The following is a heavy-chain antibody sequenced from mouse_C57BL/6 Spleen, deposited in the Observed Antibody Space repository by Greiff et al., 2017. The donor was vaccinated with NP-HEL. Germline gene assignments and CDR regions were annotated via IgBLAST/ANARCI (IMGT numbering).Heavy chain of an antibody. Sequence: EVQRVESGPELVKPGASVKISCKASGYSFTGYYMNWVKQSPEKSLEWIGEINPSTGGTTYNQKFKAKATLTVDKSSSTAYMQLKSLTSEDSAVYYCARSGDDYDYWGQGTTLTVSS. J-gene: IGHJ2*01. CDR1: GYSFTGYY. CDR2: INPSTGGT. CDR3: ARSGDDYDY. V-gene: IGHV1-42*01. D-gene: IGHD2-4*01.